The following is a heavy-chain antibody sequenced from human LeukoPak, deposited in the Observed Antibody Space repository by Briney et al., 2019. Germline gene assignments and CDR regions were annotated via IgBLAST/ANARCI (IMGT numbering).Heavy chain of an antibody. CDR3: ANHAGDYPTHFDY. CDR1: GFTFSSYG. CDR2: IRYDGSNK. J-gene: IGHJ4*02. D-gene: IGHD4-17*01. Sequence: GGSLRLSCAASGFTFSSYGMHWVRQAPGKGLEWVAFIRYDGSNKYYADSVKGRFTISRDNSKNTLYLQMNSLRAEDTAVYYCANHAGDYPTHFDYWGQGTLVTVSS. V-gene: IGHV3-30*02.